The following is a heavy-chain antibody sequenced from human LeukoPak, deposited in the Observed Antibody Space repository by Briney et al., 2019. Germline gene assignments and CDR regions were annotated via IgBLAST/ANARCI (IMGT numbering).Heavy chain of an antibody. J-gene: IGHJ6*03. CDR3: ARARIAARPARGYYYYMDV. D-gene: IGHD6-6*01. CDR2: INHSGST. Sequence: SETLSLTCAVYGGSFSGYYWSWIRQPPGKGLEWIGEINHSGSTNYNPSLKSRVTISVDTSKNQFSLKLSSVTAADTAVYYCARARIAARPARGYYYYMDVWGKGTTVTVSS. CDR1: GGSFSGYY. V-gene: IGHV4-34*01.